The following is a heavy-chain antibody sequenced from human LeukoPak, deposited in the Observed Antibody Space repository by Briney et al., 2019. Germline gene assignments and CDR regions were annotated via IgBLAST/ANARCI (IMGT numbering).Heavy chain of an antibody. CDR1: GFSFCAFW. CDR3: VRLLGGVTTCDY. CDR2: INPDGIQQ. J-gene: IGHJ4*02. Sequence: GGSLRLSCGPSGFSFCAFWMRCVRQGPGKGLEWVATINPDGIQQYSVVSVRGLFTLSRDNAKNSLYLQVNSVSADDTAVYHYVRLLGGVTTCDYWGQGTLVTVSS. V-gene: IGHV3-7*01. D-gene: IGHD4-17*01.